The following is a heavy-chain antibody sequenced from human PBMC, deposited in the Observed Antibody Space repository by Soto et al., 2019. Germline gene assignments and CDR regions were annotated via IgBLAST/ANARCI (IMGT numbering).Heavy chain of an antibody. V-gene: IGHV1-69*13. Sequence: SVKVSCKASGGTFSSYAISWVRQAPGQGLEWMGGIIPIFGTANYAQKFQGRVTITADESTSTACMELSSLRSEDTAVYYCARSRPGQPTSINWFDPWGQGTLVTVSS. D-gene: IGHD6-13*01. J-gene: IGHJ5*02. CDR3: ARSRPGQPTSINWFDP. CDR1: GGTFSSYA. CDR2: IIPIFGTA.